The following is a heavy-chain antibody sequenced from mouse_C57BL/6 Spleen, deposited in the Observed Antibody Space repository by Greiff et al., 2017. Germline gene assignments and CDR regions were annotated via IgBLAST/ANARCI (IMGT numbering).Heavy chain of an antibody. Sequence: QVHVKQPGAELVKPGASVKLSCKASGYTFTSYWMQWVKQRPGQGLEWIGEIDPSDSYTNYNQKFKGKATLTVDTSSSTAYMQLSSLTSEDSAVYYCARFERIYYDYEEVDAMDYWGQGTSVTVSS. CDR1: GYTFTSYW. V-gene: IGHV1-50*01. CDR3: ARFERIYYDYEEVDAMDY. J-gene: IGHJ4*01. D-gene: IGHD2-4*01. CDR2: IDPSDSYT.